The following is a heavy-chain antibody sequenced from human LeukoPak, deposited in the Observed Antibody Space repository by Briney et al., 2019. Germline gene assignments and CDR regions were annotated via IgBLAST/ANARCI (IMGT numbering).Heavy chain of an antibody. V-gene: IGHV3-11*01. J-gene: IGHJ4*02. D-gene: IGHD3-10*01. Sequence: GGSLRLSCAASGFTFSDYYMSWIRQAPGKGLEWVSYISSSGSTIYYADSVKGRFTISRDNAKNSLYLQMNSPRAEDTAVYYCASADVLLWFGESGRGATRDYWGQGTLVTVSS. CDR2: ISSSGSTI. CDR3: ASADVLLWFGESGRGATRDY. CDR1: GFTFSDYY.